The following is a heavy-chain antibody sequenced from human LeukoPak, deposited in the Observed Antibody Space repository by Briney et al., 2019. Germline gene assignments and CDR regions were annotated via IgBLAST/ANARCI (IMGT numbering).Heavy chain of an antibody. CDR3: ARDGSGSFGFWWFDP. V-gene: IGHV4-34*01. J-gene: IGHJ5*02. CDR1: GGSFSGYY. CDR2: INHSGST. Sequence: SETLSLTCAVYGGSFSGYYWSWIRQPPGKGLEWIGEINHSGSTNYNPSLKSRVTISVDTSKNQFSLKLTSVTAADTAVYYCARDGSGSFGFWWFDPWGQGTLVTVSS. D-gene: IGHD3-10*01.